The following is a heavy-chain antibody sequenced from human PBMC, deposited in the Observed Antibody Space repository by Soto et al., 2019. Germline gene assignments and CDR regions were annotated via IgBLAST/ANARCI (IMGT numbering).Heavy chain of an antibody. CDR2: TGLNGRTT. Sequence: EVQLLESGGGLVQPGGSLRLSCAASGFTFSMSAMTWVRQAPGKGLEWVSTTGLNGRTTYYADSVKGRFTVSRDNSKDTLDLHMSSLRAEDTAVYYCATVHSTSRSFDYWGQGTLVTVSS. CDR3: ATVHSTSRSFDY. CDR1: GFTFSMSA. V-gene: IGHV3-23*01. J-gene: IGHJ4*02. D-gene: IGHD6-6*01.